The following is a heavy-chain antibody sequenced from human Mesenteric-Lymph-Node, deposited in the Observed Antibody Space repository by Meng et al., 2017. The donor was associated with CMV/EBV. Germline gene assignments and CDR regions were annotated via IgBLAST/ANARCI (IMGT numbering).Heavy chain of an antibody. CDR3: TRGGNFFDP. CDR2: IYYSGTT. V-gene: IGHV4-59*01. CDR1: GVSISSSY. J-gene: IGHJ5*02. D-gene: IGHD1-7*01. Sequence: SETLSLTCTVSGVSISSSYWSWIRQPPEKGLEWIAYIYYSGTTNYNPSLNSRLTISIDTSKNQFSLKLSSVTAADTAIYYCTRGGNFFDPWGQGTPVTVSS.